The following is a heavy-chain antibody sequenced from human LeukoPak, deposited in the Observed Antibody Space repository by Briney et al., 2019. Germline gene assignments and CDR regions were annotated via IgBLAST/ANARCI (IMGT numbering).Heavy chain of an antibody. Sequence: TGGSLRLSCAASGFTFSSYAMSWVRQAPGKGLEWVSAISDSGGSTYYADSVKGRFTISRDNSKNTLYLQMNSLRAEDTAVYYCAKESGTGYCGSTSCYPYWGQGTLVTVSS. D-gene: IGHD2-2*01. V-gene: IGHV3-23*01. CDR3: AKESGTGYCGSTSCYPY. CDR2: ISDSGGST. CDR1: GFTFSSYA. J-gene: IGHJ4*02.